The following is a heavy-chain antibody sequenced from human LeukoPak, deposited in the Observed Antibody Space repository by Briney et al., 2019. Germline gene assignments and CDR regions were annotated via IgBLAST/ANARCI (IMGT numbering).Heavy chain of an antibody. CDR3: ARNYDSSGKGLDY. CDR1: GGTFSSYT. Sequence: SVKVSCKASGGTFSSYTISWVRQAPGRGLEWMGRIIPILGIANYAQKFQGRVTITADKSTSTAYMEPSSLRSEDTAVYYCARNYDSSGKGLDYWGQGTLVTVSS. D-gene: IGHD3-22*01. CDR2: IIPILGIA. J-gene: IGHJ4*02. V-gene: IGHV1-69*02.